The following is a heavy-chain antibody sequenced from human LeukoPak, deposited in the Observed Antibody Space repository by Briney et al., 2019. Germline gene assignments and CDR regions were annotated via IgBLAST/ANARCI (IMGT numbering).Heavy chain of an antibody. D-gene: IGHD4-17*01. CDR2: ISRTSTFT. CDR1: GFTFSDYY. Sequence: GGSLRLSCAASGFTFSDYYMSWVRQAPGKGLEWVSYISRTSTFTNYADSVKGRFTNSRNNAENSLYLQMNSLRAEDTAVYFCVRVGLDYGDYVDYWGQGSLVTVSS. V-gene: IGHV3-11*05. J-gene: IGHJ4*02. CDR3: VRVGLDYGDYVDY.